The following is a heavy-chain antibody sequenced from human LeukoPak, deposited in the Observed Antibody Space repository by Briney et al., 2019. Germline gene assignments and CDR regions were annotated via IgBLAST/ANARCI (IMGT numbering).Heavy chain of an antibody. J-gene: IGHJ3*02. Sequence: SETLSLTCTVSGGSISSYYWNWIRQPPGKGLEWIGYIYSSGTTNYNPSLKSRVTISVDTSKNQFSLKLSSVTAADTAVYYCARGAFDIWGQGTMVTVSS. V-gene: IGHV4-59*12. CDR3: ARGAFDI. CDR1: GGSISSYY. CDR2: IYSSGTT.